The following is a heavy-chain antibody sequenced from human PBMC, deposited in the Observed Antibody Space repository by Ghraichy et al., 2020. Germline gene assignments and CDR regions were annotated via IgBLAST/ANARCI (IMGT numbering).Heavy chain of an antibody. Sequence: ASVKVSCKTSGYSFTNYGTTWVRQAPGQGLEWMGWITTSKGNTQSAQKLQGRVTMTTDTSTSTVYMELRSLRYDDTAVYYCARGINYFDPWGQGTLVTVSS. CDR1: GYSFTNYG. CDR3: ARGINYFDP. J-gene: IGHJ5*02. V-gene: IGHV1-18*04. CDR2: ITTSKGNT. D-gene: IGHD1-7*01.